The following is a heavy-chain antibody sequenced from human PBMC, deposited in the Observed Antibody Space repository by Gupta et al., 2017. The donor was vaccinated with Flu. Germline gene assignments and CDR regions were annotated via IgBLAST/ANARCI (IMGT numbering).Heavy chain of an antibody. CDR3: VKDLFVPVPCQGYVDP. D-gene: IGHD2-2*01. CDR2: ISGSGGST. CDR1: GFTFSSYS. J-gene: IGHJ5*02. V-gene: IGHV3-23*01. Sequence: EVQLLESGGTLVQPGGSLRLSCAASGFTFSSYSMHWVRQAPGKGLEWVSSISGSGGSTYYADSVKGRFTLSRDNSKSSLYLPINTLSAEDTAIYFCVKDLFVPVPCQGYVDPWGQGTLVTASS.